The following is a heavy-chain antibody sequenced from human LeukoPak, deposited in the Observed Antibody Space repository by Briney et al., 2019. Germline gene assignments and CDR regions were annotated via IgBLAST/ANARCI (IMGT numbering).Heavy chain of an antibody. D-gene: IGHD3-16*01. CDR2: IMQDGSEK. CDR3: ARLGMGYYFDY. V-gene: IGHV3-7*01. J-gene: IGHJ4*02. Sequence: GGSLRLSCAASGFTFSSYRMSWVRQAPGKGLEWVANIMQDGSEKYYVDSVKGRFTISRDNAKNSLYLQMNSLRAEDTAVYYCARLGMGYYFDYWGQGTLVTVSS. CDR1: GFTFSSYR.